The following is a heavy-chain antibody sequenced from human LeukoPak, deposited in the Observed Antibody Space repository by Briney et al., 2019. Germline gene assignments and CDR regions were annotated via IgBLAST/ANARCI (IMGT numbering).Heavy chain of an antibody. CDR3: AKEYSSSWRHDAFDI. J-gene: IGHJ3*02. V-gene: IGHV3-9*01. CDR2: ISWNSGSI. Sequence: SLRLSCAASGFTFDDYAMHWVRQAPGKGLEWVSGISWNSGSIGYADSVKGRFTISRDNAKNSLYLQMNSLRAEDTALYYCAKEYSSSWRHDAFDIWGQGTMVTVSS. D-gene: IGHD6-13*01. CDR1: GFTFDDYA.